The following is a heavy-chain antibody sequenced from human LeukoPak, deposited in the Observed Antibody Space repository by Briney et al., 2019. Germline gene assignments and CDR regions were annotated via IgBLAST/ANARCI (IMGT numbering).Heavy chain of an antibody. CDR2: IYYSGST. Sequence: SQTLSLTCTVSGGSISSGGYYWSWIRQHPGKGLEWIGYIYYSGSTYYNPSLKSRVTISVDRSKNQFSLKLSSVTAADTAVYYCASSITIFGVAPNWFDPWGQGTLVTVSS. CDR1: GGSISSGGYY. CDR3: ASSITIFGVAPNWFDP. D-gene: IGHD3-3*01. V-gene: IGHV4-31*03. J-gene: IGHJ5*02.